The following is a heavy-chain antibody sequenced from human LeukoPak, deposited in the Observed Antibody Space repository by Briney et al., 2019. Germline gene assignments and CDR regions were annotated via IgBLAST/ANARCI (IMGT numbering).Heavy chain of an antibody. CDR2: IIPIFGTA. CDR1: GGTFSSYA. Sequence: SVKVSCKASGGTFSSYAISWVRQAPGQGLEWMGGIIPIFGTANYAQKFQGRVTITADESTSTAYMELSSLRSEDTAIYYCANRFNYGSGYFDLWGRGTLVTVSS. V-gene: IGHV1-69*13. J-gene: IGHJ2*01. CDR3: ANRFNYGSGYFDL. D-gene: IGHD3-10*01.